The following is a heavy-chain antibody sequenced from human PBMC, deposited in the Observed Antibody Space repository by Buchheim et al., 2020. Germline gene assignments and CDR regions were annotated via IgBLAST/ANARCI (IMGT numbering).Heavy chain of an antibody. V-gene: IGHV3-30*04. J-gene: IGHJ6*02. D-gene: IGHD4-23*01. CDR3: ARDQDYGGNSGPEMVYYYYGMDV. CDR2: ISYDGSNK. Sequence: QVQLVESGGGVVQPGRSLRLSCAASGFTFSSYAMHWVRQAPGKGLEWVAVISYDGSNKYYADSVKGRFTISRDNSKNTLYLQMNSLGAEDTAVYYCARDQDYGGNSGPEMVYYYYGMDVWGQGTT. CDR1: GFTFSSYA.